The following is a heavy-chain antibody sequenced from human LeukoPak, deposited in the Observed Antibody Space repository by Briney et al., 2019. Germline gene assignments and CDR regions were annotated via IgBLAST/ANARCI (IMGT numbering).Heavy chain of an antibody. D-gene: IGHD7-27*01. Sequence: ASVKDSCKASGYTFTSYDINWVRRTGHGHEWMGWMSPNSGNTGYAQKFQGRVTMTRDTSISTAYMELSSLRSEDTAVYSCARGPPNWGFDYWGQGTLVTVSS. CDR1: GYTFTSYD. V-gene: IGHV1-8*01. CDR2: MSPNSGNT. J-gene: IGHJ4*02. CDR3: ARGPPNWGFDY.